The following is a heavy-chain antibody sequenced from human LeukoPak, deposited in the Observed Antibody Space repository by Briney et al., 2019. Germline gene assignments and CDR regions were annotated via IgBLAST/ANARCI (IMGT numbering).Heavy chain of an antibody. CDR2: INPNSGGT. CDR1: GFTFSNSA. V-gene: IGHV1-2*04. CDR3: ARDSSYDFWSGYPDY. D-gene: IGHD3-3*01. Sequence: GASVKVSCKASGFTFSNSAVHWVRQAPGQGLEWMGWINPNSGGTNYAQKFQGWVTMTRDTSISTAYMELSRLRSDDTAVYYCARDSSYDFWSGYPDYWGQGTLVTVSS. J-gene: IGHJ4*02.